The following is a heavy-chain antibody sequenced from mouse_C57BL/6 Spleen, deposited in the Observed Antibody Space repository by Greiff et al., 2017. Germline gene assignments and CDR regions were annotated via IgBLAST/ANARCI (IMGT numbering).Heavy chain of an antibody. CDR2: IWTGGGT. V-gene: IGHV2-9-1*01. Sequence: QVQLKESGPGLVAPSQSLSITCTAISWVRQPPGKGLEWLGVIWTGGGTNYNSALKSRLSISKDNSKSQVFLKMNSLQTDDTARYYCASYAMDYWGQGTSVTVSS. CDR3: ASYAMDY. J-gene: IGHJ4*01.